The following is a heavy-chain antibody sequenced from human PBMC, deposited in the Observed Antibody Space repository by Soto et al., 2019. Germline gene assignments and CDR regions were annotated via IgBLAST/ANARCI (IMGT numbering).Heavy chain of an antibody. D-gene: IGHD3-16*02. CDR1: GGSISSYY. CDR2: IHYSGST. Sequence: SETLSLTCTVSGGSISSYYWSWIRQPPGKGLEWIGYIHYSGSTNYNPSLKSRVTISVDTSKNQFSLKVSSVTAADTAVYYCARPSSYDYIWGSYRFDYWGQGALVTVSS. V-gene: IGHV4-59*01. CDR3: ARPSSYDYIWGSYRFDY. J-gene: IGHJ4*02.